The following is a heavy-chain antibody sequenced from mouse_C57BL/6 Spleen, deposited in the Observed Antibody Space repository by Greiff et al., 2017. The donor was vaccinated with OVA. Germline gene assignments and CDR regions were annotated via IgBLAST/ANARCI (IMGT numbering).Heavy chain of an antibody. CDR1: GFTFSDAW. V-gene: IGHV6-6*01. CDR2: IRNKANNHAT. D-gene: IGHD2-1*01. J-gene: IGHJ2*01. Sequence: EVKLVESGGGLVQPGGSMKLSCAASGFTFSDAWMDWVRQSPEKGLEWVAEIRNKANNHATYYAESVKGRFTILRDDSKSSVYLQMNSLRAEDTGIYYCTRGGNYVRYYFDYWGQGTTLTVSS. CDR3: TRGGNYVRYYFDY.